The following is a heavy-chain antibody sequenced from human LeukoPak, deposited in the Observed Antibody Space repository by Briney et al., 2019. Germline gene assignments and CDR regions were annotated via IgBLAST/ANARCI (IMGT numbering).Heavy chain of an antibody. CDR2: INHSGST. J-gene: IGHJ4*02. CDR3: ARLRRGILTGRRNYFDY. Sequence: PSETLSLTCAVYGGSFSGYYWSWIRQPPGKGLEWIGEINHSGSTNYNPSLKSRVTISVDTSKNQFSLKLSSVTAADTAVYYCARLRRGILTGRRNYFDYWGQGTLVTVSS. V-gene: IGHV4-34*01. D-gene: IGHD3-9*01. CDR1: GGSFSGYY.